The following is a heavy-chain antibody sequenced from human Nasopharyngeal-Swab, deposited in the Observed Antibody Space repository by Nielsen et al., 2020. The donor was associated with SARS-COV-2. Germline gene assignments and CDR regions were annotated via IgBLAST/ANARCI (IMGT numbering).Heavy chain of an antibody. J-gene: IGHJ4*02. CDR2: INHSGST. Sequence: SETLSLTCAVYGGSFSGYYWSWIRQPPGKGLEWIGEINHSGSTNYNPSLKSRVTISVDTSKNQFSLKLSSVTAADTAVYYCARQGLYSSDYWGQGTLVIVSS. V-gene: IGHV4-34*01. CDR3: ARQGLYSSDY. D-gene: IGHD6-13*01. CDR1: GGSFSGYY.